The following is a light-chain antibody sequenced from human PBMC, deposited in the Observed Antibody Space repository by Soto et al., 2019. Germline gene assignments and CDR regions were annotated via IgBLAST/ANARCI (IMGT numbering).Light chain of an antibody. CDR2: GAS. Sequence: EIVMTQSPATLSVSPGERVTLSCRASQSVSSNLAWYQQEPGQAPRLLIYGASTRATGIPGRFSGSGSGTEVTLTISSLQSEDFAVYYCHQYNNWPPLTFGGGTKVEIK. J-gene: IGKJ4*01. CDR1: QSVSSN. CDR3: HQYNNWPPLT. V-gene: IGKV3-15*01.